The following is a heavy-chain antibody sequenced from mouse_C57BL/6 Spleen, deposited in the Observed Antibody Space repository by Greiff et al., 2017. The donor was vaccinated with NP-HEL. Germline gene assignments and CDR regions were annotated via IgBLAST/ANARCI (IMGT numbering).Heavy chain of an antibody. D-gene: IGHD1-1*01. CDR1: GFTFTDYY. CDR2: IRNKANGYTT. J-gene: IGHJ4*01. V-gene: IGHV7-3*01. CDR3: ARPIYYYGSSGDYDAMDY. Sequence: EVMLVESGGGLVQPGGSLSLSCAASGFTFTDYYMSWVRQPPGKALEWLGFIRNKANGYTTEYSASVKGRFTISRDNSQSILYLQMNALIAEDSATYYCARPIYYYGSSGDYDAMDYWGQGTSVTVSS.